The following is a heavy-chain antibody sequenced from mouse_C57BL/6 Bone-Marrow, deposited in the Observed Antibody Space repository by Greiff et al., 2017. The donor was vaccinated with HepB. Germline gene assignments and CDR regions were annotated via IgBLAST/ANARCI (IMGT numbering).Heavy chain of an antibody. CDR2: INYDGSST. CDR1: GFTFSDYY. J-gene: IGHJ3*01. CDR3: AIYYGNWFAY. V-gene: IGHV5-16*01. D-gene: IGHD2-1*01. Sequence: EVKVVESAGGLVQPGSSMKLSCTASGFTFSDYYMAWVRQVPEKGLEWVANINYDGSSTYYLDSLKSRFIISRANAKNILYLQMSSLKSEDTATYYCAIYYGNWFAYWGQGTLVTVSA.